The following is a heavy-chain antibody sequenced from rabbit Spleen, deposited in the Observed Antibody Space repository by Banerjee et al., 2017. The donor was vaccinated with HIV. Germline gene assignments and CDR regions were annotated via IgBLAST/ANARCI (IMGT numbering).Heavy chain of an antibody. Sequence: QSLEESGGDVVQPGASLTLTCKASGFSFSSDYGMCWVRQAPGKGLEWIGYIDPVFGITYYANWVSGRFSISRENAQNTVFLQMTSLTAADTATYFCARDGAGGSYFALWGQGTLVTVS. V-gene: IGHV1S40*01. D-gene: IGHD8-1*01. CDR3: ARDGAGGSYFAL. J-gene: IGHJ4*01. CDR2: IDPVFGIT. CDR1: GFSFSSDYG.